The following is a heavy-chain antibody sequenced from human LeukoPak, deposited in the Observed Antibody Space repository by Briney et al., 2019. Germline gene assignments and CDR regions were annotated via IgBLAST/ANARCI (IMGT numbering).Heavy chain of an antibody. V-gene: IGHV3-23*01. Sequence: GGSLRLSCATSGFTFSSYAMSWVRQAPGKGLEWVSAISGSGGSTYYADSVKGRFTISRDNSKNTLYLQMNSLRAEDTAVYYCAKRRNWNGGAFDIWGQGTMVTVSS. D-gene: IGHD1-20*01. CDR2: ISGSGGST. CDR3: AKRRNWNGGAFDI. J-gene: IGHJ3*02. CDR1: GFTFSSYA.